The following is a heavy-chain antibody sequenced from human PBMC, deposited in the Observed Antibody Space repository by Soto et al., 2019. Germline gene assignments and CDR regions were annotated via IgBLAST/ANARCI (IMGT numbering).Heavy chain of an antibody. CDR3: ARGEILMITFGGVITDY. CDR1: GFTFDDYG. D-gene: IGHD3-16*01. CDR2: INWNGGST. J-gene: IGHJ4*02. Sequence: PGGSLRLSCAASGFTFDDYGMSWVRQAPGKGLEWVSGINWNGGSTGYADSVKGRFTISRDNAKNSLYLQMNSLRAEDTALYYCARGEILMITFGGVITDYWGQGTLVTVSS. V-gene: IGHV3-20*04.